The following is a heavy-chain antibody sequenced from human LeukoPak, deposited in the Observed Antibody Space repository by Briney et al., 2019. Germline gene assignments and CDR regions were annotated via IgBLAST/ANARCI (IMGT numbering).Heavy chain of an antibody. D-gene: IGHD1-1*01. CDR2: IKQDGSEK. J-gene: IGHJ4*02. CDR1: GFTLSSYW. V-gene: IGHV3-7*01. Sequence: GGSLRLSCAASGFTLSSYWMSWVRQAPGKGLEWVANIKQDGSEKYYVDSVKGRFTISRDNAKNSLYLQMNSLRAEDTAVYYCARDRNWNYPDYWGQGTLVTVSS. CDR3: ARDRNWNYPDY.